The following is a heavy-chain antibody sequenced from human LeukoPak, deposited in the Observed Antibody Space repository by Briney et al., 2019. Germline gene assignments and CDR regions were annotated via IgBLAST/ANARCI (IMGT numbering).Heavy chain of an antibody. Sequence: GGSLRLSCAASGFTFSIYAMSWVRQAPGKGLEWVSAISGSGGNTYYADSVKGRFPISRDNSKNTLDLQMNSLRAEDTAMYYCAGDRRYDSSGYFQHWGQGTLVAVSS. CDR2: ISGSGGNT. CDR1: GFTFSIYA. D-gene: IGHD3-22*01. CDR3: AGDRRYDSSGYFQH. V-gene: IGHV3-23*01. J-gene: IGHJ1*01.